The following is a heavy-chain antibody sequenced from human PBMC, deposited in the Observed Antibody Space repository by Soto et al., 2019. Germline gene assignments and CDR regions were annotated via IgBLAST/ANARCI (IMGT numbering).Heavy chain of an antibody. V-gene: IGHV1-69*02. CDR2: IIPILGIA. CDR3: ARGVEWGESAPGDAFDI. D-gene: IGHD3-16*01. J-gene: IGHJ3*02. CDR1: GGTFSSYT. Sequence: QVQLVQSGAEVKKPGSSVKVSCKASGGTFSSYTISWVRQAPGQGLEWMGRIIPILGIANYAQKFQGRVTITADKSTSTAYMELSSLRSEDTAVYYCARGVEWGESAPGDAFDIWGQGTMVTVSS.